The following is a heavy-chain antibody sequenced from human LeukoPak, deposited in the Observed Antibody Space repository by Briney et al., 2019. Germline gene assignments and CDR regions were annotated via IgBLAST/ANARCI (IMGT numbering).Heavy chain of an antibody. V-gene: IGHV4-4*09. D-gene: IGHD3-3*01. Sequence: PSETLSLTCTVSGCSNNSYYWSWIRQPPGNGLEWIGYTHPSGNTNYSPSLKSRVTISVDTSKNQFSLKLSSVTAADTAVYYCARKGHDFWRGYYYYMDVWGKGTTVTVSS. CDR2: THPSGNT. CDR1: GCSNNSYY. CDR3: ARKGHDFWRGYYYYMDV. J-gene: IGHJ6*03.